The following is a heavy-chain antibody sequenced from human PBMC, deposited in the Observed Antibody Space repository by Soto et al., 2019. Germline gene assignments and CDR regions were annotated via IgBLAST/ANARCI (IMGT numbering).Heavy chain of an antibody. CDR3: ARDVGPAARFYHCYYFSLDV. V-gene: IGHV1-18*01. D-gene: IGHD2-2*01. J-gene: IGHJ6*03. CDR1: GYTFTSYG. Sequence: GASVKVSCKASGYTFTSYGISWVRQAPGQGLEWMGWISAYNGNTNYAQKLQGRVTMTTDTSTSTAYMELRSLRSDDTAVYYCARDVGPAARFYHCYYFSLDVCGKGTTVTVSS. CDR2: ISAYNGNT.